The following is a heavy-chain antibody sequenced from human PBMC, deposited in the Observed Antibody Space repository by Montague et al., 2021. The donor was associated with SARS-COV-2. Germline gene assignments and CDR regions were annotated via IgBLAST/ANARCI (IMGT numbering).Heavy chain of an antibody. J-gene: IGHJ3*02. CDR3: VGDHPYGGPRGAYDI. V-gene: IGHV4-59*01. CDR1: GGSITGYY. CDR2: ICDGGTV. D-gene: IGHD4-23*01. Sequence: SETLSLTCTVSGGSITGYYWSWLRRSPGKGLEWIAYICDGGTVNYNPSLGSRVTISTDTSKNQLSLKVNSVTAADTAVYYCVGDHPYGGPRGAYDIWGQGTVVTVSS.